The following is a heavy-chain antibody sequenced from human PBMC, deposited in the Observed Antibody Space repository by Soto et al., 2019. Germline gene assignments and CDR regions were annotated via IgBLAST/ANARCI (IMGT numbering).Heavy chain of an antibody. CDR2: ITRSAALS. Sequence: DVQLLESGGGLVQPGGSLRLSCEASGFDFSSYSITWVRQAPGKGLEYVSGITRSAALSFYADSVRGRFTVSRDNFKNTAYLEMNNLRVEDTAVYYCAKWSGFGDLWGQGTLVTGSS. V-gene: IGHV3-23*01. D-gene: IGHD3-10*01. J-gene: IGHJ4*02. CDR3: AKWSGFGDL. CDR1: GFDFSSYS.